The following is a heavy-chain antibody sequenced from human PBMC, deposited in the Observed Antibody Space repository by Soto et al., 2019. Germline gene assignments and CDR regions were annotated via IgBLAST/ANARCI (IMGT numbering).Heavy chain of an antibody. CDR1: EFSFRNYG. Sequence: PGGSLRLSCVASEFSFRNYGMHWVRQAPGKGLERVADISYDGSKKYYAESVKGRFSISRDNSKNTLHLQMNSLRAEDTAVYYCAKDWRWQQQIYGMNVWGQGTTVTVSS. V-gene: IGHV3-30*18. CDR2: ISYDGSKK. D-gene: IGHD6-13*01. J-gene: IGHJ6*02. CDR3: AKDWRWQQQIYGMNV.